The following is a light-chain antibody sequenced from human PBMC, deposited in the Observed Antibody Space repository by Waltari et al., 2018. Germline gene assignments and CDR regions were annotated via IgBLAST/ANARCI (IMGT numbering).Light chain of an antibody. Sequence: QSALTQPRSVSGSPGQSINISCTGTNRDVGAFNYVSWYQHHPGKAPKLIIYDVTTLPSGFPDRFSGSKSGNTASLTISGLQAEDEATYYCSSYTGSYSFVIFGGGTDMTVL. CDR2: DVT. V-gene: IGLV2-11*01. CDR3: SSYTGSYSFVI. J-gene: IGLJ2*01. CDR1: NRDVGAFNY.